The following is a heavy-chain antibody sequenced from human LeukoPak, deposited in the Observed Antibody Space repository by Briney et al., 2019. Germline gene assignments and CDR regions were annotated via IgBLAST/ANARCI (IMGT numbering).Heavy chain of an antibody. V-gene: IGHV4-4*02. CDR1: GGSISSSNW. CDR2: IYHSRST. J-gene: IGHJ4*02. Sequence: PSGTLSLTCAVSGGSISSSNWWSWVRQPPGKGLEWIGEIYHSRSTNYNPSLKSRVTISVDTSKNQFSLKLSSVTAADTAVYYCARGRPGYSSSWYNYWGQGTLVTVSS. CDR3: ARGRPGYSSSWYNY. D-gene: IGHD6-13*01.